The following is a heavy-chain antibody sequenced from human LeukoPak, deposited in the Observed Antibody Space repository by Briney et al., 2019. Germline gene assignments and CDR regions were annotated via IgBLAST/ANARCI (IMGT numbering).Heavy chain of an antibody. J-gene: IGHJ4*02. CDR1: GGYIHTYY. V-gene: IGHV4-4*07. CDR3: ARDREHIYGSDFGH. CDR2: ANVGGHR. D-gene: IGHD3-10*01. Sequence: SDTLSLTCTVSGGYIHTYYWAWVRQPAGKGLEWVGRANVGGHRDYNPSLKSRVSMSIDESANQFSLNLMSVTAADTAVYYCARDREHIYGSDFGHWGQGILVTVSA.